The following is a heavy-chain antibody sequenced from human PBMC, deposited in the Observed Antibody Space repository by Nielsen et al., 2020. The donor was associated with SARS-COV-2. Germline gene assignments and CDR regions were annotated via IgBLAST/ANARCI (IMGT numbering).Heavy chain of an antibody. CDR3: ARGGWSSSSVVDIDY. V-gene: IGHV1-2*04. J-gene: IGHJ4*02. CDR1: GYTFTGYY. D-gene: IGHD6-6*01. CDR2: INPNSGGT. Sequence: ASVKVPCKASGYTFTGYYMHWVRQAPGQGLEWMGWINPNSGGTNYAQKFQGWVTMTRDTSISTAYMELSRLRSDDTAVYYCARGGWSSSSVVDIDYWGQGTLVTVSS.